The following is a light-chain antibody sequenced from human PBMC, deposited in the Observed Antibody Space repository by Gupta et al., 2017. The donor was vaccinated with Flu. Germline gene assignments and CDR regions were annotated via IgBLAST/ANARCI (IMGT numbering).Light chain of an antibody. Sequence: DIQMTQSPSSVSASVGDRVTLTCRASQGINNWLAWYQQKPGKAPKLLIYAASSLQSGVPSRFSGSGSGTEFTLTIGSLQPEEFATYYCQQYSNYPRTFGQGTKVEIK. V-gene: IGKV1-12*01. J-gene: IGKJ1*01. CDR3: QQYSNYPRT. CDR2: AAS. CDR1: QGINNW.